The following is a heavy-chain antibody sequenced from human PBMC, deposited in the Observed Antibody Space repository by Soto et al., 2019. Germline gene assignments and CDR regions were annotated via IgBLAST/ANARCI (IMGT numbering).Heavy chain of an antibody. Sequence: EVQLLESGGGLVQPGGSLTLSCATSGFTFSSYAMVWVRQAAEKGLEWVASISNNGDTAYYADSVKVRFTISRGNSENTLYLQMNGLRADDTDLYFCAKSRVFIGAIVTLLDSWGQGTQVTVSS. V-gene: IGHV3-23*01. CDR1: GFTFSSYA. CDR3: AKSRVFIGAIVTLLDS. D-gene: IGHD3-16*02. J-gene: IGHJ4*02. CDR2: ISNNGDTA.